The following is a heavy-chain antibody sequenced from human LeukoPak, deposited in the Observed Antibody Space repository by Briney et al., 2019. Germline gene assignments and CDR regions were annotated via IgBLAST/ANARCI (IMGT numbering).Heavy chain of an antibody. CDR1: GFTFRSYA. CDR3: AKAGGIAVAGKKSDY. D-gene: IGHD6-19*01. CDR2: VTGGGGTT. Sequence: GGSLRLSCAASGFTFRSYAMSWVRQAPGKGLEWVSTVTGGGGTTYYADSVKGRFTISRDNSKNTVYLQMNSLRAEDTAVYYCAKAGGIAVAGKKSDYWGQGTLVTVSS. V-gene: IGHV3-23*01. J-gene: IGHJ4*02.